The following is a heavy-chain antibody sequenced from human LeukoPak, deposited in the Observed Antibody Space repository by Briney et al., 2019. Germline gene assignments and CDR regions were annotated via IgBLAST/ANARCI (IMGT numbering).Heavy chain of an antibody. V-gene: IGHV3-64*01. J-gene: IGHJ3*02. Sequence: QTGGSLRLSCAASGFTFSSYAMHWVRQAPGKGLEYVSAISSNGGSTYYANSVKGRFTISRDNSKNTLYLQMGSLRAEDMAVYYCARDSGGGGYAGAFDIWGQGTMVTVSS. CDR3: ARDSGGGGYAGAFDI. CDR1: GFTFSSYA. CDR2: ISSNGGST. D-gene: IGHD5-12*01.